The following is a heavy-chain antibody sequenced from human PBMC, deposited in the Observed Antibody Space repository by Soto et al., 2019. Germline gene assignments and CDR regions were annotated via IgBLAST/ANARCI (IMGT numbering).Heavy chain of an antibody. CDR3: ARALYGDYTVFDY. V-gene: IGHV3-7*01. CDR2: IKQDGNEK. CDR1: GFTFSTHW. Sequence: GGSLRLSCAASGFTFSTHWLSWVRQAPGEGLEWVANIKQDGNEKYYVDSVKGRFTISRDNAKGSLYLQMNSLRAEDTAVYYCARALYGDYTVFDYWGQGTLVTVSS. D-gene: IGHD4-17*01. J-gene: IGHJ4*02.